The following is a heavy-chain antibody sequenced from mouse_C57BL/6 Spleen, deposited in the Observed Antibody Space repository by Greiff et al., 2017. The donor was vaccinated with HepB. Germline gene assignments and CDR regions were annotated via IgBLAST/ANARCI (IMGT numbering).Heavy chain of an antibody. Sequence: QLQQPGAELVRPGSSVKLSCKASGYTFTSYWMHWVKQRPIQGLEWIGNIDPSDSETHYNQKFKDKATLTVDKSSSTAYMQLSSLTSEDSAVYYCARSKDSGYFDVWGTGTTVTVSS. CDR1: GYTFTSYW. CDR3: ARSKDSGYFDV. CDR2: IDPSDSET. V-gene: IGHV1-52*01. J-gene: IGHJ1*03. D-gene: IGHD2-5*01.